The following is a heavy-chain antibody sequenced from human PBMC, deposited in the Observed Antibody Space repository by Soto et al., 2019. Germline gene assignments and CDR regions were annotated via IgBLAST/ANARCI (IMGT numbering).Heavy chain of an antibody. CDR2: ISRGGTT. CDR1: GGSFSGYC. CDR3: ARGPYYYDSSAYYYALGFDI. Sequence: SETLSLTCGVYGGSFSGYCWSWIRQPPGKGLEWIGEISRGGTTNYKPSLKSRVTISVDTSKNQFSLRLSSVTAADTAVYYCARGPYYYDSSAYYYALGFDIWGQGTLVTVSS. J-gene: IGHJ3*02. D-gene: IGHD3-22*01. V-gene: IGHV4-34*01.